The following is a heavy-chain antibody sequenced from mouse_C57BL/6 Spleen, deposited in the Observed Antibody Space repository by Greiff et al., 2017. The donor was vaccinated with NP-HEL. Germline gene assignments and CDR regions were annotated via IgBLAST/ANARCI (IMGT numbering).Heavy chain of an antibody. CDR3: TRGMYYYGYAMDY. V-gene: IGHV5-9-1*02. D-gene: IGHD1-1*01. Sequence: EVKLVESGEGLVKPGGSLKLSCAASGFTFSSYAMSWVRQNPEKRLEWVAYISSGGDYISYADTVKGRFTISRDNARNTLYLQMSSLKSEDTAMYYCTRGMYYYGYAMDYWGQGTSVTVSS. CDR2: ISSGGDYI. J-gene: IGHJ4*01. CDR1: GFTFSSYA.